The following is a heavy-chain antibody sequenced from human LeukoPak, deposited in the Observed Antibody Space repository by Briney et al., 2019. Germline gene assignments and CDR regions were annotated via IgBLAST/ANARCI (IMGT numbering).Heavy chain of an antibody. D-gene: IGHD2-2*01. CDR1: GFTFSSYA. V-gene: IGHV3-30-3*01. CDR2: ISYDGSNK. CDR3: ARAGGCSSTSCYYYGMDV. J-gene: IGHJ6*02. Sequence: GGSLRLSCAASGFTFSSYAMHWVRQAPGKGLEWVAVISYDGSNKYYANSVKGRFTISRDNSKNTLYLQMNSLRAEDTAVYYCARAGGCSSTSCYYYGMDVWGQGTTVTVSS.